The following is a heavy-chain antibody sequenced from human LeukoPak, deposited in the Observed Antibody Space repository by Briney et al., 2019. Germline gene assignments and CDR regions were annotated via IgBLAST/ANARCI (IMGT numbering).Heavy chain of an antibody. CDR1: GCFISYYF. Sequence: SAMPFLTRASSGCFISYYFRWLLQPPPRERVGLAWYIYSSESTNYNPSLKSRVTISVDTSMHQFSLKLTSVTAADTAMYYCARRKAKTPNYFDYWGQGALVTVSS. J-gene: IGHJ4*02. CDR2: IYSSEST. CDR3: ARRKAKTPNYFDY. V-gene: IGHV4-59*08.